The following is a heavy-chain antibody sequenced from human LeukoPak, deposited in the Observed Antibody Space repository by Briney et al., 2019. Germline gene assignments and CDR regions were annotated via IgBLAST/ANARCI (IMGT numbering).Heavy chain of an antibody. J-gene: IGHJ4*02. CDR3: ARDTGDY. V-gene: IGHV4-59*12. Sequence: SETLSLTCTVSGGSISSYYWSWVRQPPGKGLEWIGYIYHSGSTYYNPSLKSRVIISVDRSKNQFSLKLSSVTAADTAVYYCARDTGDYWGQGTLVTVSS. CDR1: GGSISSYY. CDR2: IYHSGST.